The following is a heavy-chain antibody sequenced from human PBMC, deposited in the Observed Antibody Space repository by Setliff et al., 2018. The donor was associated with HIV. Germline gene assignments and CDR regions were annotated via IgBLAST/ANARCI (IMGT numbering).Heavy chain of an antibody. CDR3: AAFFVTPMTTQDF. V-gene: IGHV4-34*01. Sequence: SETLSLTCAVYGGSFSGYYWSWIRQPPGKGLEWIGEISHSGSTNYNPSLKSRVTTSVDTSKNQFSLKLSSVTAADTAVYYCAAFFVTPMTTQDFWGQGTLVTVSS. J-gene: IGHJ4*02. CDR2: ISHSGST. CDR1: GGSFSGYY. D-gene: IGHD4-4*01.